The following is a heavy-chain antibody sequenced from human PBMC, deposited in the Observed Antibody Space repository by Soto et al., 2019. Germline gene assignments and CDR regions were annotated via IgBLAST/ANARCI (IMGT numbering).Heavy chain of an antibody. J-gene: IGHJ6*02. D-gene: IGHD5-18*01. CDR1: GDSFISYA. Sequence: QVQLVQSGAEVRKPGSSVKVSCKVSGDSFISYAISWVRQAPGQGLEWMGGIIPIFGRGNYAQRFQGRVALTAAASTSTVHMAPSGLSSADTAVYYCARAGSTVDTAMVSQYYYAMDVWGQGTTVTVSS. V-gene: IGHV1-69*12. CDR2: IIPIFGRG. CDR3: ARAGSTVDTAMVSQYYYAMDV.